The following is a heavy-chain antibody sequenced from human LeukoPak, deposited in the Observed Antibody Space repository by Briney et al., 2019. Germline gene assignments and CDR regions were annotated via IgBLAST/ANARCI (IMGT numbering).Heavy chain of an antibody. V-gene: IGHV4-59*08. CDR3: ARTRPQVHGTSYMDV. CDR1: GDSISSDY. CDR2: IFYSGTT. Sequence: SETLSLTCNVSGDSISSDYWSWIRQSPEKGLEWIGFIFYSGTTTYNPSLQSRVTISVDTSKNQFSLKLTSVTAADTAVYYCARTRPQVHGTSYMDVWGKGAPCTVSS. J-gene: IGHJ6*03. D-gene: IGHD2-8*01.